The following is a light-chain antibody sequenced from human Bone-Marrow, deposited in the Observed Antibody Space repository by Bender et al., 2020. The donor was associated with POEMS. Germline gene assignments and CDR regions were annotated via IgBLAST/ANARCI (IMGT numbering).Light chain of an antibody. CDR3: AAWEDSLNGWV. CDR1: SSNIGAGYD. J-gene: IGLJ3*02. CDR2: INN. Sequence: QSVLTQPPSVSGAPGQRVTISCTGSSSNIGAGYDVHWYQLFPGTAPKLLIYINNQRPSGVPDRFSGSKSGTSASLAISGLQSEDEADYYCAAWEDSLNGWVFGGGTKLTVL. V-gene: IGLV1-50*01.